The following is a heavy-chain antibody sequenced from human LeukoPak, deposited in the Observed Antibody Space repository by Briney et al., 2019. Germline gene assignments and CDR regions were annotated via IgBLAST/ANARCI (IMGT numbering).Heavy chain of an antibody. CDR2: IYHSGST. CDR1: GYSISSGYY. CDR3: TRRIVVVPAATTADYYMDV. V-gene: IGHV4-38-2*01. D-gene: IGHD2-2*01. J-gene: IGHJ6*03. Sequence: SETLSLTCAVSGYSISSGYYWGWIRQPPGKGLEWIGSIYHSGSTYYNPSLKSRVTISVDTSKNQFSLKLSSVTAADTAVYYCTRRIVVVPAATTADYYMDVWGKGTTVTVSS.